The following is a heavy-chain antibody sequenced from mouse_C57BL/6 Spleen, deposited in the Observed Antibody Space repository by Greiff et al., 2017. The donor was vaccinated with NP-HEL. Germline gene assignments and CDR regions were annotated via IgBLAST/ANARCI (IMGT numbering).Heavy chain of an antibody. V-gene: IGHV1-50*01. CDR3: ARVHSQGWFAY. CDR1: GYTFTSYW. D-gene: IGHD3-2*02. Sequence: VQLQQSGAELVKPGASVKLSCKASGYTFTSYWMQWVKQRPGQGLEWIGEIDPSDSYTNYNQKFKGKATLTLDTSSSTAYMQLSSLTSEDSAVYYCARVHSQGWFAYWGQGTLVTVSA. CDR2: IDPSDSYT. J-gene: IGHJ3*01.